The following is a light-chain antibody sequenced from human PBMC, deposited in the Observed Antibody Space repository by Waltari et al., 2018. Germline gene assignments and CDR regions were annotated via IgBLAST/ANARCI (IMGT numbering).Light chain of an antibody. CDR2: DVS. Sequence: QSALTQPASVSGSPGQSITISCTGTSSDDGGYKYVSWYQQHPGKAPKVMIYDVSKRPSGVCKRFSGSKSGNTVSLTISGLQAEDEADYYCSSYTSSNTWVFGGGTKLTVL. J-gene: IGLJ3*02. CDR1: SSDDGGYKY. CDR3: SSYTSSNTWV. V-gene: IGLV2-14*01.